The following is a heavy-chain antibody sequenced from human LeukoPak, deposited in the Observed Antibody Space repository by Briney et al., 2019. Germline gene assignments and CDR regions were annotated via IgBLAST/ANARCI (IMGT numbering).Heavy chain of an antibody. V-gene: IGHV1-2*02. CDR3: ATEQMVPPDRPWFGELLPNYYYYYMDV. CDR1: GYTFTGYY. D-gene: IGHD3-10*01. CDR2: ISPNSGGT. Sequence: ASVKVSCKASGYTFTGYYMHWVRQAPGQGLEWMGWISPNSGGTNYAQKFQGRVTMTRDTSISTAYMELSRLRSDDTAVYYCATEQMVPPDRPWFGELLPNYYYYYMDVWGKGTTVTVSS. J-gene: IGHJ6*03.